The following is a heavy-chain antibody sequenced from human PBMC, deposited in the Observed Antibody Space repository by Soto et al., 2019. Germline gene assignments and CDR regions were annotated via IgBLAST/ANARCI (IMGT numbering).Heavy chain of an antibody. Sequence: PSQTLSLPCAISGDSVSSNSAAWNWIRQSPSRGLEWLGRTYYRSKWYNDYAVSVKSRITINPDTSKNQFSLQLNSVTPEDTAVYYCARDQSKTYGSGSPNWFDPWGQGTLVTVSS. D-gene: IGHD3-10*01. J-gene: IGHJ5*02. CDR2: TYYRSKWYN. CDR1: GDSVSSNSAA. CDR3: ARDQSKTYGSGSPNWFDP. V-gene: IGHV6-1*01.